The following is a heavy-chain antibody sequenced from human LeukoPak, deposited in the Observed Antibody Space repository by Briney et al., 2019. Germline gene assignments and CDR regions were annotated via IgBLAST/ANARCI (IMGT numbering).Heavy chain of an antibody. CDR1: GGSISGYY. CDR3: ARRMTYYDILTGYPQPYYFDY. D-gene: IGHD3-9*01. Sequence: SETLSLTCTVSGGSISGYYWTWIRQPPGKGLEWIGYIYYSGSTYYNPSLKSRVTISVDTSKNQFSLKLSSVTAADTAVYYCARRMTYYDILTGYPQPYYFDYWGQGTLVTVSS. CDR2: IYYSGST. V-gene: IGHV4-30-4*08. J-gene: IGHJ4*02.